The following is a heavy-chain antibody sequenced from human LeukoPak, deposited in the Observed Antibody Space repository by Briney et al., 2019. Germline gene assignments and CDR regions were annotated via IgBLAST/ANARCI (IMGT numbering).Heavy chain of an antibody. CDR2: IYYSGST. CDR1: GGSISSYY. V-gene: IGHV4-59*01. CDR3: ARDSSGWYGPYFDY. Sequence: SETLSFTCTVSGGSISSYYWSWIRQPPGKGLEWIGYIYYSGSTNYNPSLKSRVTISVDTSKNQFSLKLSSVTAADTAVYYCARDSSGWYGPYFDYWGQGTLVTVSS. D-gene: IGHD6-19*01. J-gene: IGHJ4*02.